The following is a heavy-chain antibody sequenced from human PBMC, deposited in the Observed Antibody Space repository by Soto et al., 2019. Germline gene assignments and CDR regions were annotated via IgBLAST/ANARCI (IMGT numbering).Heavy chain of an antibody. CDR3: ARHFTQVIYDFYMDV. Sequence: QLQLQESGPGLMRPSETLSLTCTVSGGSISSYYWTWVRQPPGKGLEWIGSIFYSGSTYYNPSLKSRVTISVDTSTNQFSLNLNSVTSADTALYYCARHFTQVIYDFYMDVWGEGTTVTVSS. D-gene: IGHD2-21*01. J-gene: IGHJ6*03. V-gene: IGHV4-39*01. CDR1: GGSISSYY. CDR2: IFYSGST.